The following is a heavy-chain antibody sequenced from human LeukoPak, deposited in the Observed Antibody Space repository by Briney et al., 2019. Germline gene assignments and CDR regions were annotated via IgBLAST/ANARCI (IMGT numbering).Heavy chain of an antibody. Sequence: PGGSLRLSCGASGFTFNNYWMHWVRQAPGKGLVWVSRINGDGSSTTYADSVKGRFTISRDNAKNTLYLQMNSLRAEDTAVYYCVREVTAVILCGMDVWGRGTTVTVSS. V-gene: IGHV3-74*01. CDR2: INGDGSST. CDR3: VREVTAVILCGMDV. CDR1: GFTFNNYW. J-gene: IGHJ6*02. D-gene: IGHD4-11*01.